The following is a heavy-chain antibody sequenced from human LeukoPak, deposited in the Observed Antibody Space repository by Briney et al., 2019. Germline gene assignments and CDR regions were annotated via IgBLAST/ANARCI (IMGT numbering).Heavy chain of an antibody. Sequence: GASVKVSCKASGYTFTSYYMHWVRQAPGQGLEWMGLINPTGGSAGYAQKFQGRVTMTRDMSTSTDYMELSSLRSEDTAVYYCARGRGGGTYYYDSSGYYGAFDIWGQGTMVTVSS. J-gene: IGHJ3*02. CDR1: GYTFTSYY. D-gene: IGHD3-22*01. CDR2: INPTGGSA. CDR3: ARGRGGGTYYYDSSGYYGAFDI. V-gene: IGHV1-46*01.